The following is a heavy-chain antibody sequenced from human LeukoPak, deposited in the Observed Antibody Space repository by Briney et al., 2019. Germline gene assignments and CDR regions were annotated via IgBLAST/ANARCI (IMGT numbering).Heavy chain of an antibody. CDR1: GYSISSGYY. J-gene: IGHJ6*04. CDR2: INHSGST. Sequence: SETLSLTCTVSGYSISSGYYWGWIRQPPGKGLEWIGEINHSGSTNYNPSLKSRVTISVDTSKNQFSLKLSSVTAADTAVYYCARSIGMDVWGKGTTVTVSS. CDR3: ARSIGMDV. D-gene: IGHD6-6*01. V-gene: IGHV4-38-2*02.